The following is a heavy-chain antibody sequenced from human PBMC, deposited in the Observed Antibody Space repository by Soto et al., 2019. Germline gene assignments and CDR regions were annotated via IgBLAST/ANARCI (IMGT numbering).Heavy chain of an antibody. D-gene: IGHD3-3*02. CDR2: INTLSGDT. CDR1: GYTFSGYY. J-gene: IGHJ4*02. CDR3: ARSLLNVILPLAY. V-gene: IGHV1-2*02. Sequence: QVQLVQSGAEVKKPGASVKVSCKASGYTFSGYYMHWVRQAPGQGLEWMGWINTLSGDTSFPQKFQGRLAMTRDTSIDTAFMEVSRLTSDDAAIYYCARSLLNVILPLAYWGQGTMVSVSS.